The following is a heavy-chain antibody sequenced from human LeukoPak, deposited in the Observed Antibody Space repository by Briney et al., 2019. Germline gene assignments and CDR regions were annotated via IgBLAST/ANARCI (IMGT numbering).Heavy chain of an antibody. Sequence: MASETLSLTCAVYGGSFSGYYWSWIRQPPGKGLEWIGEINHSGSTNYNPSLKSRVTISIDTSKNQFSLKLSSVTAADTAVYYCARGPLNIVVVPAAIETNWFDPWGQGTLVTVPS. CDR2: INHSGST. CDR3: ARGPLNIVVVPAAIETNWFDP. J-gene: IGHJ5*02. CDR1: GGSFSGYY. V-gene: IGHV4-34*01. D-gene: IGHD2-2*01.